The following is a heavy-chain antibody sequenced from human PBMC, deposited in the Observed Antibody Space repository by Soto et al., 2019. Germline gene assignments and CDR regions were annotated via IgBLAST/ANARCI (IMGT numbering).Heavy chain of an antibody. CDR3: AKDQTRITMVRGALYYFDY. D-gene: IGHD3-10*01. Sequence: SLRLSCAASGFTFSSYAMSWVRQAPGKGLEWVSAISGSGGSTYYADSVKGRFTISRDNSKNTLYLQMNSLRAEDTAVYYCAKDQTRITMVRGALYYFDYWGQGTLVTVSS. CDR1: GFTFSSYA. J-gene: IGHJ4*02. V-gene: IGHV3-23*01. CDR2: ISGSGGST.